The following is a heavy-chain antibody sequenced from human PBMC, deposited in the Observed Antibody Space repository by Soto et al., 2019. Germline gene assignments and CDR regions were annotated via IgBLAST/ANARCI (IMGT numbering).Heavy chain of an antibody. CDR3: TTDLKGFLEWLVTSGYFHY. V-gene: IGHV3-15*01. D-gene: IGHD3-3*01. CDR1: GFTFSNYA. J-gene: IGHJ4*02. Sequence: GGSLRLSCAASGFTFSNYAMSWVRQAPGKGLEWVGRVKGKTDGGTTDYGASVKGRFTISRDDSKNTLYLQMNSLKTEDTGVYYCTTDLKGFLEWLVTSGYFHYWGQGTLVTVSS. CDR2: VKGKTDGGTT.